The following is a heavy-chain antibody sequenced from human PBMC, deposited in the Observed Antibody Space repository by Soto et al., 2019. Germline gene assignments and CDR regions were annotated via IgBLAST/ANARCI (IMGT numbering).Heavy chain of an antibody. CDR2: IFTIGTT. J-gene: IGHJ5*02. D-gene: IGHD2-8*02. V-gene: IGHV3-23*05. Sequence: GGSLRLSCAASGFTFSSYSMNWVRQAPGAGLEWVSTIFTIGTTHYSDSVKGRFTISRDNSKNTLYLQMDSLRVEDTAVYFCEKTPGKTGGNLFNPWGQGALITVSS. CDR1: GFTFSSYS. CDR3: EKTPGKTGGNLFNP.